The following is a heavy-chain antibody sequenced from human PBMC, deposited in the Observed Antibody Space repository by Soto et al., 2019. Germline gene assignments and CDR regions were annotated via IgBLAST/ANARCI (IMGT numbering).Heavy chain of an antibody. Sequence: QVQLVESGGGVVQPGRSLRLSCATSGFTFSNYGMNWIRQAPGKGLEWVAFISYDGSNIHFPDSVKGRFTISRDNPNNPLQLQMNSLRADDTSVYYCATTEFCTNGLCYLGVFDYWGEGTLVTVSS. D-gene: IGHD2-8*01. CDR1: GFTFSNYG. CDR3: ATTEFCTNGLCYLGVFDY. J-gene: IGHJ4*02. V-gene: IGHV3-30*03. CDR2: ISYDGSNI.